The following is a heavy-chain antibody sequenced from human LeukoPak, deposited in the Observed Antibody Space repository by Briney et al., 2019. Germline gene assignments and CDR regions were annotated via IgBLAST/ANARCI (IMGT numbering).Heavy chain of an antibody. J-gene: IGHJ6*02. CDR2: LWSDGSNT. CDR3: ARDGPHYDLDV. V-gene: IGHV3-33*01. CDR1: GFNFRRYG. D-gene: IGHD3-3*01. Sequence: GGSLRLSCAASGFNFRRYGLHWFRQAPGKSLEWVAFLWSDGSNTNYADSVKGRFTISRDISKNSLYLQMNSLRAEDTAVYYCARDGPHYDLDVWGQGTTVTVSS.